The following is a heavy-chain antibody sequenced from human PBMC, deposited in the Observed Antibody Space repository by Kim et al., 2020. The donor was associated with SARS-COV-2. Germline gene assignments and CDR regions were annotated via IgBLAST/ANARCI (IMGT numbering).Heavy chain of an antibody. Sequence: DSVKGPVTISRDNSKNTLDLQMNSLRAEDTAVYYCAKEVGGDYVDDAFDIWGQGTMVTVSS. CDR3: AKEVGGDYVDDAFDI. J-gene: IGHJ3*02. D-gene: IGHD4-17*01. V-gene: IGHV3-23*01.